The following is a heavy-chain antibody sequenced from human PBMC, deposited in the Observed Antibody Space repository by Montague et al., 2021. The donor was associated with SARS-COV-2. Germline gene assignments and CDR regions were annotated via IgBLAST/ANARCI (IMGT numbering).Heavy chain of an antibody. D-gene: IGHD3-22*01. Sequence: SSTWYADSVKGRFTISRDNPKNTLYLHMNSLRVDDTAVYYCAKGFQPYSYESSGFYTCDYWGQGTLVTVSS. V-gene: IGHV3-23*03. CDR3: AKGFQPYSYESSGFYTCDY. CDR2: SST. J-gene: IGHJ4*02.